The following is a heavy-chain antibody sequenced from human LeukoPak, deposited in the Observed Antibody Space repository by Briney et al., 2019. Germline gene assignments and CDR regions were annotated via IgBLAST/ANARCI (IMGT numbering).Heavy chain of an antibody. V-gene: IGHV3-23*01. CDR2: ISGSGGST. Sequence: PGGSLRLSCAASGFTFSSYSMNWVRQAPGQGLEWVSAISGSGGSTYYADYVKGRFTISRDNTKNTLYLQMKSLRAEDTAVYYCAKTSGYGDYEAYFDYWGQGTLVTVSS. CDR1: GFTFSSYS. D-gene: IGHD4-17*01. CDR3: AKTSGYGDYEAYFDY. J-gene: IGHJ4*02.